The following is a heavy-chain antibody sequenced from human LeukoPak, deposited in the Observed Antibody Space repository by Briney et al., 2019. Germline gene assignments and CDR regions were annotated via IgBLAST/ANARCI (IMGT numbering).Heavy chain of an antibody. J-gene: IGHJ5*02. CDR3: ARVRSGRTRDWFDP. Sequence: GGSLRLSCAASGFTFSDYYMSWIRQAPGKGLEWVSYISSSGSTIYYANSVKGRFTISRDNAKNSLYLQMNSLRAEDTAVYYCARVRSGRTRDWFDPWGQGTLVTVSS. CDR2: ISSSGSTI. V-gene: IGHV3-11*04. D-gene: IGHD6-19*01. CDR1: GFTFSDYY.